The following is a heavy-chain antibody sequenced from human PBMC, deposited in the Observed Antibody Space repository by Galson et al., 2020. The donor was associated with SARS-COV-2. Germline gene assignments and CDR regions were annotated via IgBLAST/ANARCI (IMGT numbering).Heavy chain of an antibody. CDR1: GGTFSSYA. J-gene: IGHJ4*02. V-gene: IGHV1-69*13. D-gene: IGHD3-22*01. CDR3: AYQHSRVDYDSSGYYYVDY. CDR2: IIPIFGTA. Sequence: SVKVSCKASGGTFSSYAISWVRQAPGQGLEWMGGIIPIFGTANYAQKFQGRVTITADESTSTAYMELSSLRSEDTAVYYCAYQHSRVDYDSSGYYYVDYWGQGTLVTVSS.